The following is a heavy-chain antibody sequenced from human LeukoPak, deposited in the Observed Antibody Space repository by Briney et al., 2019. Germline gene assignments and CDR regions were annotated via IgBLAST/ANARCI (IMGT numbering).Heavy chain of an antibody. Sequence: SETLSLTCTVSGGSINSGDYYWSWIRQPPGKGLEWIGYIYYSGSTNYNPSLKSRVTISVDTSKNQFSLKLSSVTAADTAVYYCARGELNGDYFDYWGQGTLVTVSS. CDR3: ARGELNGDYFDY. V-gene: IGHV4-61*08. J-gene: IGHJ4*02. CDR2: IYYSGST. CDR1: GGSINSGDYY. D-gene: IGHD1-7*01.